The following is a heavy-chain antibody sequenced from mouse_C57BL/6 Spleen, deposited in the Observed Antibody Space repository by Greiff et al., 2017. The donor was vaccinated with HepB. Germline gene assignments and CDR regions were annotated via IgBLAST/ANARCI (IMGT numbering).Heavy chain of an antibody. J-gene: IGHJ2*01. CDR1: GYAFTNYL. V-gene: IGHV1-54*01. Sequence: VQVVESGAELVRPGTSVKVSCKASGYAFTNYLIEWVKQRPGQGLEWIGVINPGSGGTNYNEKFKGKATLTADKSSSTAYMQLSSLTSEDSAVYFCARSSSSFFDYWGQGTTLTVSS. D-gene: IGHD1-1*01. CDR3: ARSSSSFFDY. CDR2: INPGSGGT.